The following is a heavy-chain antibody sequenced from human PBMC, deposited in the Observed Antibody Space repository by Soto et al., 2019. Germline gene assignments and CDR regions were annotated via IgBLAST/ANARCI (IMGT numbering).Heavy chain of an antibody. CDR3: AREEIAVAGTIY. J-gene: IGHJ4*02. D-gene: IGHD6-19*01. Sequence: SVKASCKASGGTFSSYAISWVRQAPGQVLEWMGGISPIFGTANYAQKFQGRVTITADKSTSTAYMELSSLRSEDTAVYYCAREEIAVAGTIYWGQGTLVTVSS. CDR1: GGTFSSYA. CDR2: ISPIFGTA. V-gene: IGHV1-69*06.